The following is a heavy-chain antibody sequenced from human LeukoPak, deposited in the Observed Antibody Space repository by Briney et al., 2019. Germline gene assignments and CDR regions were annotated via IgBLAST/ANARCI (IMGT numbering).Heavy chain of an antibody. CDR2: IYPGDSDT. CDR1: GYSFTNYW. Sequence: GESLKISCQGSGYSFTNYWIAWVRQMPGEGLEWMGIIYPGDSDTTYSPSFQGQVTISADKSISTAYLQWSSLKASDTAMYYCARHHYDDSGYNFAYWGQGTLVTVSS. CDR3: ARHHYDDSGYNFAY. D-gene: IGHD3-22*01. J-gene: IGHJ4*02. V-gene: IGHV5-51*01.